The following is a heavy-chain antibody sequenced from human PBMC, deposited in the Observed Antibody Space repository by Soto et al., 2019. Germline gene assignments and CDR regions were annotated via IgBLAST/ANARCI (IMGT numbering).Heavy chain of an antibody. CDR1: GFTLSTYG. CDR2: IWYDGSNK. J-gene: IGHJ4*02. Sequence: QVQLVESGGGVVQPGRSLRLSCAASGFTLSTYGMHWVRQAPGKGLEWVAVIWYDGSNKYYADSVKGRFTISRDNSKDTRYLQMNSLRAEDTAVYYCARDFYCGNTGSDYWGQGTLVTVSS. D-gene: IGHD2-15*01. V-gene: IGHV3-33*01. CDR3: ARDFYCGNTGSDY.